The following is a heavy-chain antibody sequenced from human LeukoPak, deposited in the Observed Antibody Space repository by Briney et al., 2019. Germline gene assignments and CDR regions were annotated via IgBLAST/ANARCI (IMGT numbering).Heavy chain of an antibody. D-gene: IGHD6-19*01. CDR3: AKDSSRYSSGWYYFDY. J-gene: IGHJ4*02. CDR1: GGTFSSYA. CDR2: IIPIFGTA. Sequence: ASVKVSCKASGGTFSSYAISWVRQAPGQGLEWMGGIIPIFGTANYAQKFQGRVTITTDESTSTAYMELSSLRSEDTALYYCAKDSSRYSSGWYYFDYWGQGTLVTVSS. V-gene: IGHV1-69*05.